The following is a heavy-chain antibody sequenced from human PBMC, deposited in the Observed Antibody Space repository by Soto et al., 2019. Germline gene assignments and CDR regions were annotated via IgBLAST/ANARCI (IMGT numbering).Heavy chain of an antibody. V-gene: IGHV4-59*01. J-gene: IGHJ4*02. CDR3: ARARSTVTRNFDY. CDR1: GGSISSYY. Sequence: SETLSLTCTVSGGSISSYYWSWIRQPPGKGLEWIGYIYYSGSTNYNPSLKSRVTISVDTSKNQFSLKLSSVTAADTAVYYCARARSTVTRNFDYRGQGTLVTVSS. CDR2: IYYSGST. D-gene: IGHD4-17*01.